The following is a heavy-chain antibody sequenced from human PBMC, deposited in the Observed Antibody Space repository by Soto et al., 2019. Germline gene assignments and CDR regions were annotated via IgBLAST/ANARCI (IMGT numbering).Heavy chain of an antibody. CDR1: GGSISSGDYY. V-gene: IGHV4-30-4*01. J-gene: IGHJ4*02. CDR2: IYYSGST. D-gene: IGHD5-18*01. CDR3: ASNSYGYTFYDH. Sequence: SETLSLTCTVSGGSISSGDYYWSWIRQPPGKGLEWIGYIYYSGSTYYNPSLKSRVTISVDTSKNQFSLKLSSVTAADTAVYYCASNSYGYTFYDHWGQGTLVTVSS.